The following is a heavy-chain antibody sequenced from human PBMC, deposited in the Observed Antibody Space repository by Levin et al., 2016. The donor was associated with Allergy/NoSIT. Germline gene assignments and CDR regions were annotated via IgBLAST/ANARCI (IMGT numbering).Heavy chain of an antibody. V-gene: IGHV1-18*01. Sequence: WVRQAPGQGLEWMGWISAYNGNTNYAQKLQGRVTMTTDTSTSTAYMELRSLRSDDTAVYYCARDQPNYYGSALFDPWGQGTLVTVSS. J-gene: IGHJ5*02. CDR3: ARDQPNYYGSALFDP. D-gene: IGHD3-10*01. CDR2: ISAYNGNT.